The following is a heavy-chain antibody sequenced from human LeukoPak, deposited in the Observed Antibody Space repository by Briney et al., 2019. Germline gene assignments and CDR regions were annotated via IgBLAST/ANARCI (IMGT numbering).Heavy chain of an antibody. J-gene: IGHJ4*02. D-gene: IGHD1-26*01. V-gene: IGHV1-69*05. Sequence: SVKVSCKASGGTFSSYAISWVRQAPGQGLEWMGGIIPIFGTANYAQKFQGRVTITTDESTSTAYMELSSLRSEDTAVYYCATGIVGASAGFDYWGQGTLVTVSS. CDR2: IIPIFGTA. CDR1: GGTFSSYA. CDR3: ATGIVGASAGFDY.